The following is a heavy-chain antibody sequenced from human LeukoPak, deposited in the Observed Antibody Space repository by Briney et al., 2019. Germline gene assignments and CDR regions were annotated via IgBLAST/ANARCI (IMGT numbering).Heavy chain of an antibody. D-gene: IGHD2-2*01. CDR3: ARVSVDRYCSSTSCPRWFDP. CDR1: GGSISSSSYY. V-gene: IGHV4-39*07. Sequence: PSETLSLTCTVSGGSISSSSYYWGWLRQPPGKGLEWIGSIYHSGSTYYNPSLKSRVTISVDTSKNQFSLKLSSVTAADTAVYYCARVSVDRYCSSTSCPRWFDPWGQGTLVTVSS. J-gene: IGHJ5*02. CDR2: IYHSGST.